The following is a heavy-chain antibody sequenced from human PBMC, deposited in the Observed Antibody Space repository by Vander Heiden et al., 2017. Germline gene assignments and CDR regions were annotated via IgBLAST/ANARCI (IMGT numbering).Heavy chain of an antibody. CDR3: ARDSNWAGVAGD. J-gene: IGHJ4*02. D-gene: IGHD3-16*01. CDR1: GFTFSSYW. V-gene: IGHV3-74*01. Sequence: EVQLVESGGGLVQPGGSLRLSCAASGFTFSSYWMHWVRQAPGKGLVWVSRINSDESSTNYADSVKGRFTISRDNAKNTLYLQMKSLRAEDTAVYYCARDSNWAGVAGDWGQGTLVTVSS. CDR2: INSDESST.